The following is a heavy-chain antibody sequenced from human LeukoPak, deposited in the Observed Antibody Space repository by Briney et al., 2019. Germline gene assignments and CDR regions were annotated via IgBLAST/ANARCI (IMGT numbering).Heavy chain of an antibody. D-gene: IGHD1-26*01. Sequence: PGRSLRLSCAASGFTFSSYGLHWVRQAPGKGLGKVAVLWYEGSYKYYAESVQGGFTVSRDNSNNTLYLEMNSLRAEDTAVYCCARDPGGSYGPWGYYYGMDLWGQGTTVTVSS. CDR1: GFTFSSYG. V-gene: IGHV3-33*01. CDR3: ARDPGGSYGPWGYYYGMDL. J-gene: IGHJ6*02. CDR2: LWYEGSYK.